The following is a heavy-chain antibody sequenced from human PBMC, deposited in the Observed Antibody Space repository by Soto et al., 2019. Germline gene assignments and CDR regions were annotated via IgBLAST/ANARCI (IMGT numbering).Heavy chain of an antibody. CDR3: ARYFSYYDFWSGYPKDDIWGDAFDI. CDR2: IYYSGST. J-gene: IGHJ3*02. D-gene: IGHD3-3*01. V-gene: IGHV4-59*01. Sequence: SETLSLTCTVSGGSISSYYWSWIRQPPGKGLEWIGYIYYSGSTNYNPSLKSRVTISVDTSKNQFSLKLGSVTAADTAVYYCARYFSYYDFWSGYPKDDIWGDAFDIWGQGTMVTVSS. CDR1: GGSISSYY.